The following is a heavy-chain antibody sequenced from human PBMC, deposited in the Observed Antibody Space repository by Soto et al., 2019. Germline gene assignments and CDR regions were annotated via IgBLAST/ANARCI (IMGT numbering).Heavy chain of an antibody. D-gene: IGHD1-1*01. CDR3: ARIGDRNDGPYYYYGMDV. J-gene: IGHJ6*02. CDR1: GGTFSSYA. V-gene: IGHV1-69*13. CDR2: ITPIFGTA. Sequence: GASVKVSCKASGGTFSSYAISWVRQAPGQGLEWMGGITPIFGTANYAQKFQGRVTITADESTSTAYMELSSLRSEDTAVYYCARIGDRNDGPYYYYGMDVWGQGTTVTVSS.